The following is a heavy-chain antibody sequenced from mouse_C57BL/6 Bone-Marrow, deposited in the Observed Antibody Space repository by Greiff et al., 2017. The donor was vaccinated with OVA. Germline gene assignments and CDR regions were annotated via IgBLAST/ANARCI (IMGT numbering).Heavy chain of an antibody. CDR3: AREGSLRLRLTFDY. CDR1: GYTFTSYW. J-gene: IGHJ2*01. V-gene: IGHV1-64*01. Sequence: QVQLQQPGAELVKPGASVKLSCKASGYTFTSYWMHWVKQRPGQGLEWIGMIHPNSGSTNYNEKFKSKATLTVDKSSSTAYMQLSSLTSEDSAVYYCAREGSLRLRLTFDYWGQGTTLTVSS. CDR2: IHPNSGST. D-gene: IGHD2-4*01.